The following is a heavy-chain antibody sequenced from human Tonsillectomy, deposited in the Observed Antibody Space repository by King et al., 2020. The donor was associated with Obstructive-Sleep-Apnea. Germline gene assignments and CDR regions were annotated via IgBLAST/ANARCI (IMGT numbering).Heavy chain of an antibody. CDR2: ISSSRSYI. V-gene: IGHV3-21*01. J-gene: IGHJ4*02. D-gene: IGHD5-18*01. CDR1: GFTFSSYS. CDR3: ARDSSYTATFDY. Sequence: QLVQSGGGLVKPGGSLRLSCAASGFTFSSYSMNWVRQAPGKGLEWVSSISSSRSYIYYADSVKGRFTISRDNATNSLYLQMNSLRAEDTAVYYCARDSSYTATFDYWGQGTLVTVSS.